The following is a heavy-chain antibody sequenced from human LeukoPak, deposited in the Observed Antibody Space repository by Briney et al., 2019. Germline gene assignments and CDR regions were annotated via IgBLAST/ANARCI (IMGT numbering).Heavy chain of an antibody. CDR2: IYPGDSDT. D-gene: IGHD3-22*01. CDR1: GYSLTSYW. J-gene: IGHJ4*02. CDR3: ASPDYYDSSGYSPGVGY. Sequence: PGESLKISCKGSGYSLTSYWIGWVRQMPGKGLEWMGIIYPGDSDTRYSPSFQGQVTISADKSISTAYLQWSSLKASDTAMYYCASPDYYDSSGYSPGVGYWGQGTLVTVSS. V-gene: IGHV5-51*03.